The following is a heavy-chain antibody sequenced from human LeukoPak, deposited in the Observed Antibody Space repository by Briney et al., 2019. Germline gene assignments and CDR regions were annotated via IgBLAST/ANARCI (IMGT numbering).Heavy chain of an antibody. CDR1: GFTFSSYS. D-gene: IGHD1-1*01. CDR2: ISSSSSTI. Sequence: AGGSLRLSCAASGFTFSSYSMNWVRQAPGKGLEWVSYISSSSSTIYYADSVKGRFTISRDNSESTLYLQMNSLRAEDTAIYYCAKVWRGNYYDYWGQGTLVTVSS. CDR3: AKVWRGNYYDY. V-gene: IGHV3-48*01. J-gene: IGHJ4*02.